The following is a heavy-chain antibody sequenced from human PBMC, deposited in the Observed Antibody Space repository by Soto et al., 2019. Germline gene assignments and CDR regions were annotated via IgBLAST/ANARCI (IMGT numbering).Heavy chain of an antibody. V-gene: IGHV1-18*01. CDR2: ISAHNGNT. CDR1: GYAFTTYG. CDR3: ARGRYGDY. Sequence: QVHLVQSGAEVKKPGASVKVSCQGSGYAFTTYGITWVRQAPGQGLEWMGWISAHNGNTNYAQKLQGRLTVTRDTATSTAYMELRSLRYGDTAVYYCARGRYGDYWGQGALVTVSS. D-gene: IGHD1-1*01. J-gene: IGHJ4*02.